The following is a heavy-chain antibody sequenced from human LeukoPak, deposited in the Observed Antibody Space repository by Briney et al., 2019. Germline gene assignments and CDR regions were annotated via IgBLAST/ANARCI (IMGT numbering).Heavy chain of an antibody. CDR2: ISYDGSNK. Sequence: PGGSLRLSCAASGFTFSSYAMHWVRQAPGKGLEWVAVISYDGSNKYYADSVKGRFTISRDNSKNTLYLQMNSLRAEDTAVYYCARGSRAVAGPGDYWGQGTLVIVSS. CDR1: GFTFSSYA. J-gene: IGHJ4*02. D-gene: IGHD6-19*01. V-gene: IGHV3-30-3*01. CDR3: ARGSRAVAGPGDY.